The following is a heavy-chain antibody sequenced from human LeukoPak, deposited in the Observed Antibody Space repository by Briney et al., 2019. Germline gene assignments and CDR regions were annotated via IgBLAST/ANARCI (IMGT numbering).Heavy chain of an antibody. CDR2: IYYSGST. V-gene: IGHV4-39*07. D-gene: IGHD3-10*01. J-gene: IGHJ5*02. Sequence: PSETLSLTCTVSGGSISSSSYYWGWIRQPPGKGLEWIGSIYYSGSTYYNPSLKSRVTISVDTSKNQFSLKLSSVTAADTAVYYCARVNYGSGSYYTSHWFDPWGQGTLVTVSS. CDR3: ARVNYGSGSYYTSHWFDP. CDR1: GGSISSSSYY.